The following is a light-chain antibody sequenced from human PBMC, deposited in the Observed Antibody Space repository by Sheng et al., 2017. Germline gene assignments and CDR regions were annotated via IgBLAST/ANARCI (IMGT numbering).Light chain of an antibody. CDR1: QDISTS. J-gene: IGKJ1*01. CDR2: SAS. CDR3: QQLKSYPQT. V-gene: IGKV1-9*01. Sequence: DIQLTQSPSFLSASIGYRVTVTCRASQDISTSLAWYQHKPGQAPKLLIYSASTLRSGVPSRLSGSGSGTEFTLTISSLQPEDVATYYCQQLKSYPQTFGQGTKVEIK.